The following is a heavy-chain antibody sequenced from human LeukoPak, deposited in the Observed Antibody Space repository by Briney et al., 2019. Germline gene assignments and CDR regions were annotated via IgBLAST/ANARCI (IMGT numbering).Heavy chain of an antibody. CDR1: GFTFSSYW. J-gene: IGHJ4*02. V-gene: IGHV3-30*02. CDR3: TKRGRDWGPFDY. Sequence: PGGSLRLSCAASGFTFSSYWMSWVRQAPGKGLEWVAFIRYDGSNRYYADSVRGRFTISRDNSKNTLYLEMDSLRDEDTAVYYCTKRGRDWGPFDYWGQGTLVTVSS. D-gene: IGHD7-27*01. CDR2: IRYDGSNR.